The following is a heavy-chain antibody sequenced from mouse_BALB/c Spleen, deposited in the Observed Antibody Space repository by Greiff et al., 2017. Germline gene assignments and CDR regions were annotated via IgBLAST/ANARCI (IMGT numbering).Heavy chain of an antibody. V-gene: IGHV1-5*01. CDR1: GYTFTSYW. D-gene: IGHD2-4*01. CDR2: IYPGNSDT. J-gene: IGHJ4*01. Sequence: EVNLVESGTVLARPGASVKMSCKASGYTFTSYWMHWVKQRPGQGLEWIGAIYPGNSDTSYNQKFKGKAKLTAVTSTSTAYMELSSLTNEDSAVYYCTREGYDYDVGYAMDYWGQGTSVTVSS. CDR3: TREGYDYDVGYAMDY.